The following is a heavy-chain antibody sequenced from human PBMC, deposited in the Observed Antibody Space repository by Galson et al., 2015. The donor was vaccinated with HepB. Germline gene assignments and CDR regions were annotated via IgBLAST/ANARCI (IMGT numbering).Heavy chain of an antibody. CDR2: IIPIFGTA. V-gene: IGHV1-69*13. Sequence: SVKVSCKASGGTFSSYAISWVRQAPGQGLEWMGGIIPIFGTANYAQEFQGRVTITADESTSTAYMELSSLRSEDTAVYYCARGGIAVAGRPLFDYWGQGTLVTVSS. J-gene: IGHJ4*02. D-gene: IGHD6-19*01. CDR3: ARGGIAVAGRPLFDY. CDR1: GGTFSSYA.